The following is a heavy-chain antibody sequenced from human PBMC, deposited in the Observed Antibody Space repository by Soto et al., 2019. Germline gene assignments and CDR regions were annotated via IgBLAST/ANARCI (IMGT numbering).Heavy chain of an antibody. D-gene: IGHD6-6*01. Sequence: EVQLVESGGGLVEPGGSLRLSCAASGFTFTNAWMNWVRQSPGKGLEWVGRIKSKSDGGTTDYAAPVKGRFTVSRDDSENTLHLQMTSLKIEDTAVYYCAVKGGSSKGWFDPWGQGTLVTVSS. CDR3: AVKGGSSKGWFDP. V-gene: IGHV3-15*07. J-gene: IGHJ5*02. CDR2: IKSKSDGGTT. CDR1: GFTFTNAW.